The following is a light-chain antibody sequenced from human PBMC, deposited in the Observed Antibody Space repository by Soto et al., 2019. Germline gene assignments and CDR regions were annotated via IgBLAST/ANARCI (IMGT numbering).Light chain of an antibody. CDR3: SSYTSTNTPYV. CDR1: SGDVGGYNY. J-gene: IGLJ1*01. Sequence: QSVLTQPASVSASPGQSITISCTGTSGDVGGYNYVSWFQQHPGKAPKLMIYEVSNRPSGVSNRFSGSKSDNTASLTISGLQAEDEADYYCSSYTSTNTPYVVGTGTKVTVL. V-gene: IGLV2-14*01. CDR2: EVS.